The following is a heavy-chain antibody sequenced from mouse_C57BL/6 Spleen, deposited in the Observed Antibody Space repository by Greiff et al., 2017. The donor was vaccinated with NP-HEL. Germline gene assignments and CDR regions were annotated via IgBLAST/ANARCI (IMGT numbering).Heavy chain of an antibody. CDR2: ISSGSSTI. Sequence: EVQLQESGGGLVKPGGSLKLSCAASGFTFSDYGMHWVRQAPEKGLEWVAYISSGSSTIYYADTVKGRFTFSRDNATNTLFLHLTSLTSESSAIFYCARRTGMWFAYWGQGTPVTVS. J-gene: IGHJ3*01. V-gene: IGHV5-17*01. CDR1: GFTFSDYG. CDR3: ARRTGMWFAY. D-gene: IGHD4-1*01.